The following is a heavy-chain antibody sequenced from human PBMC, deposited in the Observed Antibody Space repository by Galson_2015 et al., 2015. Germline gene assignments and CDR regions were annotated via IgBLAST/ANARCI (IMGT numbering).Heavy chain of an antibody. CDR2: IGGGGST. V-gene: IGHV3-23*01. CDR1: GFTFSSYA. J-gene: IGHJ6*02. D-gene: IGHD2-15*01. Sequence: SLRLSCAASGFTFSSYAMSWVRQAPGKGLEWVSVIGGGGSTSYADSVKGRFTISRDNSENTLYLQMNSLRAEDTAVYYCAKVLRVKYYYCNMDVWGQGTTVTVSS. CDR3: AKVLRVKYYYCNMDV.